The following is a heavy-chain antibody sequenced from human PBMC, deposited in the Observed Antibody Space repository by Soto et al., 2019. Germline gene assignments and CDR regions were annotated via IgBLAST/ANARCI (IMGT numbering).Heavy chain of an antibody. CDR2: ISVYNGHT. J-gene: IGHJ4*02. CDR1: GYIFTSYG. V-gene: IGHV1-18*01. Sequence: ASVKVSCKVSGYIFTSYGINWVRRAPGQGLEWMGWISVYNGHTKYAHKFQDRVTMSTDTSASTAYMEVRSLRSDDTAVYYCARDQGTYGTSSHYWGQGTLVTVSS. D-gene: IGHD3-16*01. CDR3: ARDQGTYGTSSHY.